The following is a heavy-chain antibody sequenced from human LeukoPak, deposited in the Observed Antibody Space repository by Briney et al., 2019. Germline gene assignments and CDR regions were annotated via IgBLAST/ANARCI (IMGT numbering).Heavy chain of an antibody. CDR2: ISGSGGST. CDR1: GFTFSSYA. Sequence: GGTLRLTCAASGFTFSSYAISWVRKAPGKGLEWVSAISGSGGSTYYADSVKGRFTISRDNSKNTLYLQMNSLRVEDTAVYYCAKDRASYDFWSGYYANDIWGQGTLVTVSS. CDR3: AKDRASYDFWSGYYANDI. V-gene: IGHV3-23*01. J-gene: IGHJ4*02. D-gene: IGHD3-3*01.